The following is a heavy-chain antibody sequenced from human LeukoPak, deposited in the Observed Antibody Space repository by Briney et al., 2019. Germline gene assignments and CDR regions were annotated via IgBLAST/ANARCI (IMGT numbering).Heavy chain of an antibody. D-gene: IGHD3-22*01. J-gene: IGHJ3*02. CDR1: GGSFSGYY. CDR2: INHSGST. CDR3: ARSGGPVVTTDAFDI. Sequence: SETLSLTRAVYGGSFSGYYWSWIRQPPGKGLEWIGEINHSGSTNYNPSLKSRVTISVDTSKNQFSLKLSSVTAADTAVYYCARSGGPVVTTDAFDIWGQGTMVTVSS. V-gene: IGHV4-34*01.